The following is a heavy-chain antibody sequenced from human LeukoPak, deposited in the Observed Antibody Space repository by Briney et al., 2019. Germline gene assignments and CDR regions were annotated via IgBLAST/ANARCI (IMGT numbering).Heavy chain of an antibody. CDR1: GYTFTGYY. Sequence: ASVKVSCKASGYTFTGYYIHWVRQAPGQGLEWMGRINPNSGGTNYAQKFQGRVTMTRDASISTAYMELSRLRSDDTAVYFCARDLGSTRGYWGQGTLVTVSS. V-gene: IGHV1-2*06. CDR3: ARDLGSTRGY. J-gene: IGHJ4*02. CDR2: INPNSGGT. D-gene: IGHD2-2*01.